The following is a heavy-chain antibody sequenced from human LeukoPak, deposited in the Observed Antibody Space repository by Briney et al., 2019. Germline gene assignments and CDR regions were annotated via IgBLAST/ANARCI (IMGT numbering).Heavy chain of an antibody. Sequence: PGGSLRLSCAASGFTFSSYAMSWVRQAPGKGLEWVSAISGSGGSTYYADSVKGRFTISRDNSKNTLYLQMNSLRAEDTAVYYCARELWFGEPLYLAFDIWGQGTMVTVSS. J-gene: IGHJ3*02. CDR3: ARELWFGEPLYLAFDI. V-gene: IGHV3-23*01. CDR1: GFTFSSYA. CDR2: ISGSGGST. D-gene: IGHD3-10*01.